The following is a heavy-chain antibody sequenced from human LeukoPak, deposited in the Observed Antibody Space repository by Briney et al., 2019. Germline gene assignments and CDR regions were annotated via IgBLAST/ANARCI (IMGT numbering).Heavy chain of an antibody. CDR1: GFTFSSYE. D-gene: IGHD6-19*01. CDR2: ISSGSTI. V-gene: IGHV3-48*03. CDR3: ARESIAVAGAPFDD. J-gene: IGHJ4*02. Sequence: GGSLRLSCAASGFTFSSYEMNWVRQAPGKGLEWVSYISSGSTIYDADSVKGRFTISRDNAKNSLYLQMNSLRAEDTAVYYCARESIAVAGAPFDDWGQGTLVTVSS.